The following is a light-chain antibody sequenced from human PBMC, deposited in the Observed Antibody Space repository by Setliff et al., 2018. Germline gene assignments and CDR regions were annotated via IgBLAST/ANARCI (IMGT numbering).Light chain of an antibody. CDR1: SSDVGSYNR. J-gene: IGLJ1*01. CDR2: EVS. Sequence: QSVLPQPPSVSGSPGQSVTISCTGTSSDVGSYNRVSWYQQPPGTAPKLMIYEVSNRPSGVPDRFSGSKSGNTASLTISGLQAEDEADYYCSSYTSSSTWVFGTGTKVTVL. V-gene: IGLV2-18*02. CDR3: SSYTSSSTWV.